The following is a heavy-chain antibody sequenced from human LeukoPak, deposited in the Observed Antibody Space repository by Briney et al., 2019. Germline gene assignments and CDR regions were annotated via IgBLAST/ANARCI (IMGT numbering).Heavy chain of an antibody. CDR2: IYYNGNT. CDR1: GGSISSYC. CDR3: ARQGYSGYIYDS. J-gene: IGHJ4*02. Sequence: KPSETLSLTCTVSGGSISSYCWSWIRQPPGKGLEWIGYIYYNGNTNYNPSLKSRVTMSVDTSKNQFSLKLSSVTAADTAVYYCARQGYSGYIYDSWGQGTLVSVSS. V-gene: IGHV4-59*08. D-gene: IGHD5-12*01.